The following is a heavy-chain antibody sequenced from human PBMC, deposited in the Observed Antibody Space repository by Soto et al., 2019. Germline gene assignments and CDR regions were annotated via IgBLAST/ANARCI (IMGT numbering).Heavy chain of an antibody. CDR3: ARDKKGSGSSNWFDP. CDR1: GFTFSSYS. J-gene: IGHJ5*02. V-gene: IGHV3-21*01. D-gene: IGHD3-10*01. Sequence: GGSLRLSCAASGFTFSSYSMNWVRQAPGKGLEWVSSISSSSSYIYYADSVKGRFTISRDNAKNSLYLQMNSLRAEDMAVYYCARDKKGSGSSNWFDPWGQGTLVTVSS. CDR2: ISSSSSYI.